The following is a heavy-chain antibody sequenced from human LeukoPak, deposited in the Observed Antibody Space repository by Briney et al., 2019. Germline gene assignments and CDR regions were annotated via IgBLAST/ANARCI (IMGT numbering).Heavy chain of an antibody. Sequence: PGGSLRLSCAASGFIFSDYWMTWVRQAPGKGLEWVAVISYDGSNKYYADSVKGRFTISRDNSKNTLYLQMNSLRAEDTAVYYCAKDRGRIFGVVIPPDYWGQGTLVTVSS. J-gene: IGHJ4*02. CDR1: GFIFSDYW. D-gene: IGHD3-3*02. V-gene: IGHV3-30*18. CDR3: AKDRGRIFGVVIPPDY. CDR2: ISYDGSNK.